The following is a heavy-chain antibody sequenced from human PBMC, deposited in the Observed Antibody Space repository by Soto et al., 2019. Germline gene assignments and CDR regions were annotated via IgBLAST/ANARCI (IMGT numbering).Heavy chain of an antibody. CDR2: IWYDGSNK. J-gene: IGHJ6*02. V-gene: IGHV3-33*01. CDR1: GFTLSTYG. CDR3: ARENCGGDCYFEDYYYYYGMDV. Sequence: GGSLRLACAASGFTLSTYGMHWVSQAPGEGLEWVAVIWYDGSNKYYADSVKGRFTISRDNSKNTLYLQMNSLRAEDTAVYYCARENCGGDCYFEDYYYYYGMDVWGQGTTVTVSS. D-gene: IGHD2-21*02.